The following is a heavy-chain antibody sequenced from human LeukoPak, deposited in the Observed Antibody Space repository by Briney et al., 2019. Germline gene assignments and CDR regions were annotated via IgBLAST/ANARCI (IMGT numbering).Heavy chain of an antibody. V-gene: IGHV1-69*04. CDR3: TRRPHLDGDNVPYYFDY. Sequence: SVKVSCKASGGTFSSYDMNWVRQAPGQGLEWMGRIIPICGITNYAQKFQGRVTITADKSTSTAYMELSSLRSEDTAVYYCTRRPHLDGDNVPYYFDYWGEGALVTVSS. CDR2: IIPICGIT. J-gene: IGHJ4*02. D-gene: IGHD4-17*01. CDR1: GGTFSSYD.